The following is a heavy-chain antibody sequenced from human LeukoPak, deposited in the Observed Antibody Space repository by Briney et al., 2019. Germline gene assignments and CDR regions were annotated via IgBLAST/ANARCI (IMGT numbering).Heavy chain of an antibody. CDR2: TYYRSKWYN. V-gene: IGHV6-1*01. CDR1: GDSVSSNSAA. CDR3: ARELVRRMAWYYYYYYYMDV. J-gene: IGHJ6*03. Sequence: SQTLSLTCAISGDSVSSNSAAWNWIRQSPSRGLEGLGRTYYRSKWYNDYAVSVKSRIAINPDTSKNQFSLQLNSVTPEDTAVYYCARELVRRMAWYYYYYYYMDVWGKGTTVTVSS. D-gene: IGHD6-6*01.